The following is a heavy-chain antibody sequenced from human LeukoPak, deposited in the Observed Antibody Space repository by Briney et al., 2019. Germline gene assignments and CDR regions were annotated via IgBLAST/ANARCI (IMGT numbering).Heavy chain of an antibody. J-gene: IGHJ3*02. Sequence: ASVKVSCKTSGFTFTSSAVQWVRQARGQRLEWIGWIVVGSGNTNYAQKFQERVTITRDMSTSTAYMELSSLRAEDTAVYYCARTYSGYDSNAFDIWGQGTMATVSS. D-gene: IGHD5-12*01. CDR3: ARTYSGYDSNAFDI. CDR1: GFTFTSSA. CDR2: IVVGSGNT. V-gene: IGHV1-58*01.